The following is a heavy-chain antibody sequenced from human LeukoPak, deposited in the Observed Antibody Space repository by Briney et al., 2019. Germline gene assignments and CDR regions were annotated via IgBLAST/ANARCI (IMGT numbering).Heavy chain of an antibody. J-gene: IGHJ3*02. V-gene: IGHV3-7*01. CDR3: ARQETSSYNGAFDI. D-gene: IGHD1-26*01. CDR1: GLIFSSYW. CDR2: IKKDGSEM. Sequence: GGSLRLSCAASGLIFSSYWMSWVRQAPGKGLEWVANIKKDGSEMYYVDSVKGRFTISRDNAKNSLYLQMNSLRADDTAVYHCARQETSSYNGAFDIWGQGTMVTVSS.